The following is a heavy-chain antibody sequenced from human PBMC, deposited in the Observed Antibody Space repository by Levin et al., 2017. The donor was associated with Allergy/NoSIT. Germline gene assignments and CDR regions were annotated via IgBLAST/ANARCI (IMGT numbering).Heavy chain of an antibody. V-gene: IGHV3-48*01. Sequence: PGGSLRLSCAASGFTFSSYSMNWVRQAPGKGLEWVSYISSSSSTIYYADSVKGRFTISRDNAKNSLYLQMNSLRAEDTAVYYCARAHRDTAMVTVDAFDIWGQGTMVTVSS. J-gene: IGHJ3*02. CDR3: ARAHRDTAMVTVDAFDI. D-gene: IGHD5-18*01. CDR1: GFTFSSYS. CDR2: ISSSSSTI.